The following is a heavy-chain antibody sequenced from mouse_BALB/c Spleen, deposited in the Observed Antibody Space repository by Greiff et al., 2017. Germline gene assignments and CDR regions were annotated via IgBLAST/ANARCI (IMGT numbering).Heavy chain of an antibody. V-gene: IGHV2-9*02. CDR1: GYSLTSYG. CDR3: ARDLGFAY. J-gene: IGHJ3*01. CDR2: IWAGGST. Sequence: VQLQQSGPGLVAPSQSLSITCTVSGYSLTSYGVHWVRQPPGKGLEWLGVIWAGGSTNYYSALMSRLSISKDNSTSQVFLRMTSLQTDDTSMYCCARDLGFAYWGQGTLVTVSA.